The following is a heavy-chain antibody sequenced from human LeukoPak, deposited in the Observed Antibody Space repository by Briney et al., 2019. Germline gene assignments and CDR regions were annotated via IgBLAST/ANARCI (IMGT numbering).Heavy chain of an antibody. D-gene: IGHD6-13*01. CDR1: GFTFSSYS. CDR3: ARGSSSWYGGLRFDP. CDR2: ISSSSSYI. J-gene: IGHJ5*02. Sequence: GGSLRLSCAASGFTFSSYSMNWVRQAPGKGLEWVSSISSSSSYIYYADSVKGRFTISRDNAKNSLYLQMNSLRAEDTAVYYCARGSSSWYGGLRFDPWGQGTLVTVSS. V-gene: IGHV3-21*01.